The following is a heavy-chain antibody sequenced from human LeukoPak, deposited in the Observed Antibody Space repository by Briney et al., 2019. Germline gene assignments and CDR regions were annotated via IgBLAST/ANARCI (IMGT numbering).Heavy chain of an antibody. J-gene: IGHJ4*02. V-gene: IGHV3-21*01. CDR3: ARDIGYCSGGSCYSLAFDY. D-gene: IGHD2-15*01. Sequence: GGSLRLSCAASGFTFSSYSMNWVRQAPGKGLEWVSSISSSSSYIYYADSVKGRFTISRDNAKNSLYLQMNSLRAEDTAVYYCARDIGYCSGGSCYSLAFDYWGQGTLVTVSS. CDR2: ISSSSSYI. CDR1: GFTFSSYS.